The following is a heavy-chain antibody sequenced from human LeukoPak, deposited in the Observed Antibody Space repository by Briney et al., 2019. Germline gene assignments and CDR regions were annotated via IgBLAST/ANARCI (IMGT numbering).Heavy chain of an antibody. CDR2: IRSKAYGETA. D-gene: IGHD1-1*01. CDR1: GFTFSDHA. Sequence: GGSLRLSCAASGFTFSDHAMSWVRQAPGKGLEWVGFIRSKAYGETADYAASVKGRFTISRDDSKAIAYLQMNSLKTEDTAVYHCTRDRGAYNLYDCWGQGTLVTVSS. CDR3: TRDRGAYNLYDC. V-gene: IGHV3-49*04. J-gene: IGHJ4*02.